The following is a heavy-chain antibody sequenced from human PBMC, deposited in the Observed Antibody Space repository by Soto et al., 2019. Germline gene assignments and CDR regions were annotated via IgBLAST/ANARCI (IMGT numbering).Heavy chain of an antibody. V-gene: IGHV3-23*01. CDR1: GFTFSEFA. D-gene: IGHD3-3*01. J-gene: IGHJ3*02. Sequence: EAQLLESGGGLVQPEGSLRLSCAASGFTFSEFAMSWVRQAPGKGLEWVSVIDGNDGGGTYADSVKGRFTVSRDNSKSTLDLQMDSLRAEDTAIYYCEKDSINRNGIYDPFDIWGQGTMVTVAS. CDR3: EKDSINRNGIYDPFDI. CDR2: IDGNDGGG.